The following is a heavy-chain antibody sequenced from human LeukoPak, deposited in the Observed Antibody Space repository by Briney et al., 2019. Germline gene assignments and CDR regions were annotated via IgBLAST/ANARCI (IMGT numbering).Heavy chain of an antibody. CDR1: GYTLTELS. CDR2: FDPEDGET. D-gene: IGHD3-22*01. V-gene: IGHV1-24*01. Sequence: ASVKVSCKVSGYTLTELSMHWVRQAPGKGLEWMGGFDPEDGETIYAQKFQGRVTMTEDTSTDTAYMELSSLRSEDTAVYYCARGGNSSGARLRIDYWGQGTLVTVSS. CDR3: ARGGNSSGARLRIDY. J-gene: IGHJ4*02.